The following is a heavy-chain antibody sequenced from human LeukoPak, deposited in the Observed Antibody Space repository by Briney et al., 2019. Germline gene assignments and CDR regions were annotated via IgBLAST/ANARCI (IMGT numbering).Heavy chain of an antibody. D-gene: IGHD2-2*01. J-gene: IGHJ4*02. V-gene: IGHV5-51*01. Sequence: GESLKIFCKGFGYSFTSYWIACVRQMPGRGLEWMGIIYPGDSDTRYSPSFQGQVTISGDKSISTVYLQWSSLKASDTAMYYCARVDLYCSSTSCYSFNYWGQGTLVTVSS. CDR3: ARVDLYCSSTSCYSFNY. CDR1: GYSFTSYW. CDR2: IYPGDSDT.